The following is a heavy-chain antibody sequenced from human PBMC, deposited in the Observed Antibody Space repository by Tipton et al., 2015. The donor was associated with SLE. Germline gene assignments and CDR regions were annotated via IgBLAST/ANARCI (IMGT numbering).Heavy chain of an antibody. Sequence: SLRLSCAASGFTFSSYAMHWVRQAPGKGLEWVAVISYDGSNKYYADSVKGRFTISRDNSKNTLYLQMNSLGAEDTATYYCVRSAGPFDYWGQGALVTVSS. CDR2: ISYDGSNK. J-gene: IGHJ4*02. V-gene: IGHV3-30*04. CDR1: GFTFSSYA. CDR3: VRSAGPFDY.